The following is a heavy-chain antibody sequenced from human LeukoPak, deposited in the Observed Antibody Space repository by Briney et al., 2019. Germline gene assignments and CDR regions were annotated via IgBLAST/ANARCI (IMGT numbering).Heavy chain of an antibody. V-gene: IGHV1-46*01. Sequence: GASVKVSCKASGYTFTSYYMHWVRQAPGQGLEWMGIINPSGGSTSYAQKFQGRVTMTRDMSTSTVYMELSSLRSEDTAVYYCAESIAAAGPFDYWGQGTLVTVSS. J-gene: IGHJ4*02. CDR3: AESIAAAGPFDY. CDR1: GYTFTSYY. D-gene: IGHD6-13*01. CDR2: INPSGGST.